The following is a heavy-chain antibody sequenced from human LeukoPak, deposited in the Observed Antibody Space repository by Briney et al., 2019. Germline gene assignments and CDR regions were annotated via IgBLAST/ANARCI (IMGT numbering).Heavy chain of an antibody. D-gene: IGHD2-2*01. J-gene: IGHJ5*02. CDR1: GYSISSGYY. V-gene: IGHV4-38-2*01. CDR3: AVQHCSSISCWIDP. Sequence: SETLSLTCAVSGYSISSGYYWGWIRQPPGKGLEYIGSIYHSGSTYYNPSLKSRVTISVDTTKNQFSLKVNCVTAADTAVYYCAVQHCSSISCWIDPWGQGTLVTVSS. CDR2: IYHSGST.